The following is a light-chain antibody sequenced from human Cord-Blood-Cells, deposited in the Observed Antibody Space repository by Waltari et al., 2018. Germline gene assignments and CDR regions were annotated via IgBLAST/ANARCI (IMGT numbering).Light chain of an antibody. CDR1: QSVSSN. J-gene: IGKJ1*01. CDR2: GAS. V-gene: IGKV3-15*01. Sequence: EIAMTQSPATLSVSPAERATPSCRASQSVSSNLAWYQQKPGQAPRLLIYGASTRATGIPARFSGSGSGTEFTLTISSLQSEDFAVYYCQQYNNWPLWTFGQGTKVEIK. CDR3: QQYNNWPLWT.